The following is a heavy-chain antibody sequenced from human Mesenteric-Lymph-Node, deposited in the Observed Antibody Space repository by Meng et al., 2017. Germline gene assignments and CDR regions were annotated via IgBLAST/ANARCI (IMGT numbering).Heavy chain of an antibody. CDR2: IYYSGST. Sequence: HGQLQGSGPGLVHPSQTLSLTCTVSGGSISSGDYYWSWIRQPPGKGLEWIGYIYYSGSTYSNASLKSRVTISIDRSKNQFSLKLSSVTAADTAVYYCARDRKHYGERGWFDPWGQGTLVTVSS. CDR1: GGSISSGDYY. CDR3: ARDRKHYGERGWFDP. V-gene: IGHV4-30-4*01. J-gene: IGHJ5*02. D-gene: IGHD4-17*01.